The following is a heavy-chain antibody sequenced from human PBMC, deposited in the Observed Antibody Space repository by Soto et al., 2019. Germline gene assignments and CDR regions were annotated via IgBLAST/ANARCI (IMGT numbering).Heavy chain of an antibody. V-gene: IGHV5-51*01. J-gene: IGHJ5*02. CDR2: IYPGDSDT. D-gene: IGHD6-13*01. CDR3: ASTSIAAAGKDYNWFDP. Sequence: GESLKISCKGSGYSFTSYWIGWVRQMPGKGLEWMGIIYPGDSDTRNSPSFQGQVTISADKSISTAYLQWSSLKASDTAMYYCASTSIAAAGKDYNWFDPWGQGTLVTVSS. CDR1: GYSFTSYW.